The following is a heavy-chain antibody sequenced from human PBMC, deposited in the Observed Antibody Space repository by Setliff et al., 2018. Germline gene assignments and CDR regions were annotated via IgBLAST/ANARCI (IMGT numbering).Heavy chain of an antibody. Sequence: SETLSLTCSVYGESFSNNYWAWVRLPPGKGLEWIGTVSYFGASYSNPSLKSRLNISLDKSANRFSLNLASVTAADTALYYCARDPGFHSGTWCLGDWGQGSQVTVSS. V-gene: IGHV4-39*07. D-gene: IGHD2-8*01. CDR3: ARDPGFHSGTWCLGD. CDR2: VSYFGAS. CDR1: GESFSNNY. J-gene: IGHJ4*02.